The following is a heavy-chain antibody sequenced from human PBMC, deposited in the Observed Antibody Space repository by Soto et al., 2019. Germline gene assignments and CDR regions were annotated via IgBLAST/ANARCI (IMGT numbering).Heavy chain of an antibody. CDR2: ISSYSGST. D-gene: IGHD6-19*01. J-gene: IGHJ4*02. Sequence: VSVTVSCKSTVYTFTSYGISWLGQAPGKGLEWMGWISSYSGSTSYAQKVQGRVTMTRDTSTSTVYMELSSLRSEDTAVYYCARVGSSGWYELDYWGQGTLVTVSS. CDR1: VYTFTSYG. CDR3: ARVGSSGWYELDY. V-gene: IGHV1-18*01.